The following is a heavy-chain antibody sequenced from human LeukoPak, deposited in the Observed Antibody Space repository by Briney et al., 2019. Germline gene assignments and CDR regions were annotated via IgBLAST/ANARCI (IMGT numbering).Heavy chain of an antibody. CDR3: ARGRRRGYSGYVGGYFDY. Sequence: SETLSLTCAVYGVSFSGYYWSWIRQPPGKGLEWIGEINHSGSTNYNPSLKSRVTISVDTSKNQFSLKLSPVTAADTAVYYCARGRRRGYSGYVGGYFDYWGQGTLVTVSS. V-gene: IGHV4-34*01. J-gene: IGHJ4*02. CDR2: INHSGST. D-gene: IGHD5-12*01. CDR1: GVSFSGYY.